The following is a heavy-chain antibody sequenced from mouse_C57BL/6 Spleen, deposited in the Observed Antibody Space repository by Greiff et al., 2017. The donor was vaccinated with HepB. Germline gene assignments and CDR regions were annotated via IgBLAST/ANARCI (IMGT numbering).Heavy chain of an antibody. CDR3: AREDYGRGY. CDR2: IYPSDSET. CDR1: GYTFTSYW. V-gene: IGHV1-61*01. Sequence: QVQLQQSGAELVRPGSSVKLSCKASGYTFTSYWMDWVKQRPGQGLEWIGNIYPSDSETHYNQKFKDKATLTVDKSSSTAYMQLSSLTSEDSAVYYCAREDYGRGYWGQGTTLTVSS. D-gene: IGHD1-1*01. J-gene: IGHJ2*01.